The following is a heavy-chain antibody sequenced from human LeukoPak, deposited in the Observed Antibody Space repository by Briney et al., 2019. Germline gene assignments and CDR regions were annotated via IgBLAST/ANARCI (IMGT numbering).Heavy chain of an antibody. J-gene: IGHJ4*03. V-gene: IGHV4-31*03. CDR3: ARALPFLGGAV. CDR2: IYYSGST. CDR1: GGSISSGGYH. D-gene: IGHD3-3*01. Sequence: SETLSLTCTVSGGSISSGGYHWSWIRQHPGKGLEWIGYIYYSGSTYYNPSLQSRVTISVDTSKNQFSLKLSSVTAADTAVYFGARALPFLGGAVGGQGPPVPV.